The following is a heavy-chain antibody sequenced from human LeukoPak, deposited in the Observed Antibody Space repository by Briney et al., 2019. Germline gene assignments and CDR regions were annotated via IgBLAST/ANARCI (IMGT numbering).Heavy chain of an antibody. V-gene: IGHV1-46*01. CDR1: GYTFTTYY. J-gene: IGHJ4*02. CDR2: INPSGGSP. Sequence: ASVKVSCNASGYTFTTYYIHWVRQAPGQGLEWLGIINPSGGSPTYAQKFQGRVTMTRDTSTSTVYMELSSLRSDDTAVYYCARVGSVDTSGYYDYWGQGTLVTVSS. CDR3: ARVGSVDTSGYYDY. D-gene: IGHD3-22*01.